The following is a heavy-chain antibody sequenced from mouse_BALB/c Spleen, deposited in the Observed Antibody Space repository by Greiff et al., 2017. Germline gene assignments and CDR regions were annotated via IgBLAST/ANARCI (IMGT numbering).Heavy chain of an antibody. J-gene: IGHJ4*01. V-gene: IGHV1-63*02. Sequence: QVQLQQSGAELVRPGTSVKISCKASGYTFTNYWLGWVKQRPGHGLEWIGDIYPGGGYTNYNEKFKGKATLTADTSSSTAYMQLRSLTSADSAVYFYARRENYRYAMDYWGQGTSVTVSS. CDR2: IYPGGGYT. CDR3: ARRENYRYAMDY. D-gene: IGHD2-14*01. CDR1: GYTFTNYW.